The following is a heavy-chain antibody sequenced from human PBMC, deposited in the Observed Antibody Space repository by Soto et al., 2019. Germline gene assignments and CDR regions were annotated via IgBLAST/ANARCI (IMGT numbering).Heavy chain of an antibody. J-gene: IGHJ5*02. D-gene: IGHD6-13*01. V-gene: IGHV4-4*07. CDR3: ARSSHKESWFDP. Sequence: QVQLQESGPGLVKPSETLSLSCTVSNGSISNFYWNWMRHPAGKGLEWIGRIYSSGSTNYNPSLRSRVTMSVDTSKNQFSLKLSSVTAADTAVYYCARSSHKESWFDPWGQGTLVTVSS. CDR1: NGSISNFY. CDR2: IYSSGST.